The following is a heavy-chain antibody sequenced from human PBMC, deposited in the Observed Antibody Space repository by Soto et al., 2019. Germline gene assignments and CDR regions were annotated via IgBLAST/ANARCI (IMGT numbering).Heavy chain of an antibody. J-gene: IGHJ6*02. CDR1: GFTFSSYS. CDR2: ISSSSSTI. Sequence: EVQLVESGGGLVQPGGSLRLSCAASGFTFSSYSMNWVRQAPGKGLEWVSYISSSSSTIYYADSVKGRFTISRHNAKNALYMRMNSLRDEDTAVYYCASGSFDYGDYVYYYYGMDVWGQGTTVTVSS. V-gene: IGHV3-48*02. D-gene: IGHD4-17*01. CDR3: ASGSFDYGDYVYYYYGMDV.